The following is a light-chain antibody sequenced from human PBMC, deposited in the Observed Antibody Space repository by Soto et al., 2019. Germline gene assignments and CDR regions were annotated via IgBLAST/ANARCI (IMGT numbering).Light chain of an antibody. CDR2: DAS. J-gene: IGKJ3*01. V-gene: IGKV3-11*01. CDR3: QLRSSWPLFT. Sequence: EIVLTQSPATLSLSPGERATLSCRASQSVSSYLAWYQQKPGQAPRLLIYDASNRATGIPARFSGSGSGTDFSLTISSLEPEDFAVYYCQLRSSWPLFTFGPGTKVDIK. CDR1: QSVSSY.